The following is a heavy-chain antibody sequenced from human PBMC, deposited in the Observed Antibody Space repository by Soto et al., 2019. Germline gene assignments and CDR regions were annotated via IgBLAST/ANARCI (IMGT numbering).Heavy chain of an antibody. Sequence: GWSLRLSCVSSVFSFIRYWMHWVRQAPGKGLEWVSRIKSDGTSTSYADSVKGRFTISRDNAKNTLYLQMDNLRAEDTAVYYCAREGLDTAGFFDIWGQGTMVTVSS. J-gene: IGHJ3*02. CDR3: AREGLDTAGFFDI. CDR1: VFSFIRYW. D-gene: IGHD6-13*01. V-gene: IGHV3-74*01. CDR2: IKSDGTST.